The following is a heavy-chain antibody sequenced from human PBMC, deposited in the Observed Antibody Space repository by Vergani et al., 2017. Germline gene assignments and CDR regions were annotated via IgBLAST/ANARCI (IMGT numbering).Heavy chain of an antibody. J-gene: IGHJ3*02. V-gene: IGHV4-31*03. Sequence: QVQLQESGPGLVKPSQTLSLTCTVSGGSISSGGYYWSWIRQHPGKGLEWIGYIYYSGSTYYNPSLKSRVTIAVDTSKNQFSLKLSSVTAADTAVYYCARYDFWNNGRHAFDIWGQGTMVTVSS. CDR3: ARYDFWNNGRHAFDI. CDR2: IYYSGST. CDR1: GGSISSGGYY. D-gene: IGHD3-3*01.